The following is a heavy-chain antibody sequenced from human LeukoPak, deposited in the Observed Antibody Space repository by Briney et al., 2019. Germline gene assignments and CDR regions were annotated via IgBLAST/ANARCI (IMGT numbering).Heavy chain of an antibody. CDR1: GFTFSSYA. V-gene: IGHV3-64*01. CDR2: ISGNGGST. D-gene: IGHD6-13*01. J-gene: IGHJ6*02. Sequence: GGSPRLSCAASGFTFSSYAMHWVRQAPGKGLEYVSAISGNGGSTYYANSVKGRFTISRDNSKNTLYLQMGSLRAEDMAVYYCARVGYTSYYYYGMDVWGQGTTVTVSS. CDR3: ARVGYTSYYYYGMDV.